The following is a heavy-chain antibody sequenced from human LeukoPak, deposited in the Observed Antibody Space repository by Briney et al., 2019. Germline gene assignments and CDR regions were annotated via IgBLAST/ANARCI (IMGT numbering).Heavy chain of an antibody. D-gene: IGHD2-2*01. CDR2: ISGSGGST. CDR3: AKDQVVVPAAGDV. V-gene: IGHV3-23*01. J-gene: IGHJ6*04. CDR1: GFTFSSYG. Sequence: GGTLRLSCAASGFTFSSYGMSWVRQVPGKGLEWVSAISGSGGSTYYADSVKGRFTISRDNSKNTLYLQMNSLRAEDTAVYYCAKDQVVVPAAGDVWGKGTTVTVSS.